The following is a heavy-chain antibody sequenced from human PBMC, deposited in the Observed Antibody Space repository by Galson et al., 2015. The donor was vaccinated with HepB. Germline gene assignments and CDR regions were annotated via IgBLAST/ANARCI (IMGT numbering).Heavy chain of an antibody. J-gene: IGHJ6*02. D-gene: IGHD3-10*01. Sequence: SLRLSCAASGFTFSSYSMNWVRQAPGQGLEWVSYISFTSTTIYYADSVKGRFTISRDNAKNSLYLQMNSLRVEDTAVYYCARDRGGSGTYLSDYYDMDVWGQGSTVTVSS. CDR2: ISFTSTTI. CDR1: GFTFSSYS. V-gene: IGHV3-48*04. CDR3: ARDRGGSGTYLSDYYDMDV.